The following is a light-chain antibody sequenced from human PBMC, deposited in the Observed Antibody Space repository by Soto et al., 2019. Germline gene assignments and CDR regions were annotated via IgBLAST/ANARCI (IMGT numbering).Light chain of an antibody. CDR1: QGIRND. J-gene: IGKJ1*01. CDR2: AAS. Sequence: ALQMTQSPSSLSASVGDRVTITCRASQGIRNDLGWYQQKPGKAPNLLIYAASSLQSGVPSRFSGSGSGTDFTLTISSLQPEDCETYYGLQDYNYPRTFGQGTKVDIK. CDR3: LQDYNYPRT. V-gene: IGKV1-6*01.